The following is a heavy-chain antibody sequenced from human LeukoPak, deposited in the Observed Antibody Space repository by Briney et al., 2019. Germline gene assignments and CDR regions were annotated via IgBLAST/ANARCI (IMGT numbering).Heavy chain of an antibody. J-gene: IGHJ4*02. CDR1: GGSISSSSYY. Sequence: PSETLSLTCTVSGGSISSSSYYWGWIRQPPGQGLEWIVSIYYSGSTYYNPSLKSRVTISVDTSKNQFSLKLSSVTAADTAVYYCARTHRDLGYCSSTSCYGYRGYFDYWGQGTLVTVSS. CDR3: ARTHRDLGYCSSTSCYGYRGYFDY. D-gene: IGHD2-2*01. CDR2: IYYSGST. V-gene: IGHV4-39*01.